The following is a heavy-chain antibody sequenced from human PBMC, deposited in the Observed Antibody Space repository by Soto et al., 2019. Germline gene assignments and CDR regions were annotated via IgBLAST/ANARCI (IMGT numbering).Heavy chain of an antibody. J-gene: IGHJ6*02. CDR1: GYTFTSYG. Sequence: VASVKVSCKASGYTFTSYGISWVRQAPGQGLEWMGWISAYNGNTNYAQKLQGRVTMTTDTSTSTAYMELRSLRSDDTAVYYCARGPLYSSGGDYYYYGMDVWGQGTTVTVSS. CDR3: ARGPLYSSGGDYYYYGMDV. V-gene: IGHV1-18*04. D-gene: IGHD6-19*01. CDR2: ISAYNGNT.